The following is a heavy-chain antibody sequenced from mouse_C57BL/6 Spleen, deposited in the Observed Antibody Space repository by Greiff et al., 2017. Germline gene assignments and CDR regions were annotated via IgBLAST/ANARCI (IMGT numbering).Heavy chain of an antibody. CDR1: GFNIKDDY. CDR2: IDPENGDT. V-gene: IGHV14-4*01. CDR3: TRDYYGSRFAY. D-gene: IGHD1-1*01. Sequence: EVMLQQSGAELVRPGASVKLSCTASGFNIKDDYMHWVKQRPEQGLEWIGWIDPENGDTEYASKFQGKATITADTSSNTAYLQLSSLTSEDTAVYYCTRDYYGSRFAYWGQGTLVTVSA. J-gene: IGHJ3*01.